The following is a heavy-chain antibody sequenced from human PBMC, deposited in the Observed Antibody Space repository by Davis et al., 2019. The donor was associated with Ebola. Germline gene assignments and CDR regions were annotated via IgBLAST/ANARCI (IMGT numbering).Heavy chain of an antibody. CDR1: GFTFSSYA. V-gene: IGHV3-30-3*01. J-gene: IGHJ4*02. D-gene: IGHD6-6*01. CDR3: ARDVTARHFDY. CDR2: ISYDGSNK. Sequence: PGGSLRLSCAASGFTFSSYAMHWVRQAPGKGLEWVAVISYDGSNKYYADSVKGRFTISRDNSKNTLYLQMNSLRAEDTAVYYCARDVTARHFDYWGQGTLVTVSS.